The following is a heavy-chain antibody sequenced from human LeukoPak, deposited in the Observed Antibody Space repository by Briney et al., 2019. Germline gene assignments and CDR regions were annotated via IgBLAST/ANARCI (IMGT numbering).Heavy chain of an antibody. CDR3: ARNPLGDGSGSYTWYFDL. V-gene: IGHV4-39*07. Sequence: PSETLSLTCTVSGGSISSSSYYWGWIRQPPGKGLEWIGSIYYSGSTYYSPSLKSRVTISVDTSKNQFSLKLSSVTAADTAVYYCARNPLGDGSGSYTWYFDLWGRGTLVTVSS. CDR1: GGSISSSSYY. CDR2: IYYSGST. J-gene: IGHJ2*01. D-gene: IGHD3-10*01.